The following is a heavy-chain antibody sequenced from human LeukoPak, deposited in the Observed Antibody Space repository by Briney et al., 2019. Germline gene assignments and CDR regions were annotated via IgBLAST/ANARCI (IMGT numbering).Heavy chain of an antibody. Sequence: GGSLRLSCAASGFTVGSNYMSWVRQAPGKGLEWVSVIYTGGSSYYADSVQGRFTISRDNSKNTLYLQMNSLRVEGTAVYYCASTRGVFLDYWGQGTLVTVSS. D-gene: IGHD3-10*01. V-gene: IGHV3-53*01. CDR1: GFTVGSNY. CDR3: ASTRGVFLDY. CDR2: IYTGGSS. J-gene: IGHJ4*02.